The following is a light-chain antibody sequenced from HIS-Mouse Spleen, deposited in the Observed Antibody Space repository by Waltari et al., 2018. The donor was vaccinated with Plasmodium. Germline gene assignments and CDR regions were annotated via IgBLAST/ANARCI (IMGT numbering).Light chain of an antibody. J-gene: IGKJ3*01. CDR3: QQYNNWSFT. V-gene: IGKV3-15*01. CDR2: GAS. Sequence: EIVMTQSPATLSVSPGVSATLSCRASHSVSSNLAWYQQKPGQAPRLLIYGASTRATGIPARFSGSGSGTEFTLTISSLQSEDFAVYYCQQYNNWSFTFGPGTKVDIK. CDR1: HSVSSN.